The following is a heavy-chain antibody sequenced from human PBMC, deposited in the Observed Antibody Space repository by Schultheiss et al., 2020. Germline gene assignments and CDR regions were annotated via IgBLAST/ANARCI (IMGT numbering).Heavy chain of an antibody. Sequence: GGSLRLSCAASGFTFSSYAMHWVRQAPGKGLECVSAISGSGGSTYYADSVKGRFTISRDNSKNTLYLEMHSLRAEDTAVYYCARVEGYCSGGSCPFYYYGMDVWGKGTTVTVSS. CDR1: GFTFSSYA. V-gene: IGHV3-23*01. CDR3: ARVEGYCSGGSCPFYYYGMDV. J-gene: IGHJ6*04. CDR2: ISGSGGST. D-gene: IGHD2-15*01.